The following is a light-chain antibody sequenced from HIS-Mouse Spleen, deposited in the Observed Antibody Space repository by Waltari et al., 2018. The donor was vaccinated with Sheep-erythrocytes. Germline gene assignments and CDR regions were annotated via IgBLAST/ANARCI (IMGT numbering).Light chain of an antibody. V-gene: IGLV2-8*01. Sequence: QSALTQPPSASGSPGQSVTISCTGTSSDVGGYNYVSWYQQHPGKAPKLMIYEVSKRPSGIPYRFSGSNSGNTATLTISGTQAMDEADYYCQAWDSSTVVFGGGTKLTVL. CDR3: QAWDSSTVV. CDR2: EVS. J-gene: IGLJ2*01. CDR1: SSDVGGYNY.